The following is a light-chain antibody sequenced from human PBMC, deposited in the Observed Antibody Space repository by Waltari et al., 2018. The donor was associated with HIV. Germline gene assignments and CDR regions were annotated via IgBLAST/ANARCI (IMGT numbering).Light chain of an antibody. CDR2: DVT. CDR3: SSYAGSAVV. Sequence: QSALTQSPSASGSPGQSVTISCTGTGNDVGGYNYVSWYQLHPGKPPNLLIYDVTKRPSGFPDRFCGSRSVNTASLTVSGLQGDDEADYYCSSYAGSAVVFGGGTKLTVL. V-gene: IGLV2-8*01. J-gene: IGLJ2*01. CDR1: GNDVGGYNY.